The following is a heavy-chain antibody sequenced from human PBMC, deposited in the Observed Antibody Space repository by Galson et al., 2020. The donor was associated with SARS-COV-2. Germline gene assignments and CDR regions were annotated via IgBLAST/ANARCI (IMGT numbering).Heavy chain of an antibody. J-gene: IGHJ5*02. CDR1: GYTFTNYG. Sequence: ASVQVSCKASGYTFTNYGLSWVRQAPGQGLDWVGWISAYNDNTNYAQKLQGTVTMTTDTSTSTAYMELRSLRSDDTAVYYCARWAFGGGIVRSWFDPWGQGTLVTVSS. CDR2: ISAYNDNT. D-gene: IGHD3-16*02. V-gene: IGHV1-18*01. CDR3: ARWAFGGGIVRSWFDP.